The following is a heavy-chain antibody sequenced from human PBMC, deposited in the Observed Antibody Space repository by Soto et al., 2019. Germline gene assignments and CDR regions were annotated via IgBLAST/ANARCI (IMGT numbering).Heavy chain of an antibody. Sequence: SVKVSCKASGGTLSRHTISWVRQAPGQGLEWMGGIIPIFATTNYAQKFQGRLTITADASTNTAYMELSSLRSEDTAVYYCAKSLRGEYSGSGDLDPWGQGTLVTVSS. J-gene: IGHJ5*02. CDR2: IIPIFATT. D-gene: IGHD3-10*01. CDR3: AKSLRGEYSGSGDLDP. CDR1: GGTLSRHT. V-gene: IGHV1-69*13.